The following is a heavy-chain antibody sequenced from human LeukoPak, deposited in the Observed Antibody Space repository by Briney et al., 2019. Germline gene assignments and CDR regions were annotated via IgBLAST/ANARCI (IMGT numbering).Heavy chain of an antibody. J-gene: IGHJ4*02. V-gene: IGHV4-34*01. D-gene: IGHD3-22*01. Sequence: PSETLSLTCAVYGGSFSGYYWSWIRQPPGKGLEWIGEINHSGSTNYNPSLKSRVTISVDTSKNQFSLKLSSVTAADTAVYYCARYRGSSGDYEFKYYFDYWGQGTLVTVSS. CDR1: GGSFSGYY. CDR2: INHSGST. CDR3: ARYRGSSGDYEFKYYFDY.